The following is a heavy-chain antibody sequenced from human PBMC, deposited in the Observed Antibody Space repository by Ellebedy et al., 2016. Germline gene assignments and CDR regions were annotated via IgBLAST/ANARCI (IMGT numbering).Heavy chain of an antibody. Sequence: SETLSLTXTVSGGSISSSSYYWGWIRQPPGKGLEWIGSIYYSGSTYYNPSLKSRVTISVDTSKNQFSLKLSSVTAADTAVYYCARADSGYDQDYGDYLYYYYGMDVWGQGTTVTVSS. J-gene: IGHJ6*02. D-gene: IGHD4-17*01. CDR2: IYYSGST. CDR3: ARADSGYDQDYGDYLYYYYGMDV. CDR1: GGSISSSSYY. V-gene: IGHV4-39*07.